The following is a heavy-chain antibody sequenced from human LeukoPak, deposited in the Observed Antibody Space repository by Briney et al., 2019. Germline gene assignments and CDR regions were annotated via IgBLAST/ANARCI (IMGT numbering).Heavy chain of an antibody. V-gene: IGHV1-18*01. D-gene: IGHD3-9*01. Sequence: GASVKVSCKASGYTFTSYGISWVRQAPGQGLEWMGWISAYNGNTNYAQKLQGRVTMTTDTSTSTAYMELGSLRSDDTAVHYCARDFYDILTYYYYGMDVWGQGTTVTVSS. CDR3: ARDFYDILTYYYYGMDV. J-gene: IGHJ6*02. CDR1: GYTFTSYG. CDR2: ISAYNGNT.